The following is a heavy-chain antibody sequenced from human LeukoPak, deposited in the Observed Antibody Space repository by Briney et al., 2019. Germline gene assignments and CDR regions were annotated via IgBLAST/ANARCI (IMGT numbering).Heavy chain of an antibody. Sequence: SETLSLTCTVSSGSISSYYWSWIRQPPGKGLEWIGYIYYSGNTNYNPSLKSRVTISVDTSNNQFSLKLSSVTAADTAVYFCARESVRGVDTTMVHYFDYWGQGILVTVSS. J-gene: IGHJ4*02. CDR3: ARESVRGVDTTMVHYFDY. CDR1: SGSISSYY. CDR2: IYYSGNT. V-gene: IGHV4-59*01. D-gene: IGHD5-18*01.